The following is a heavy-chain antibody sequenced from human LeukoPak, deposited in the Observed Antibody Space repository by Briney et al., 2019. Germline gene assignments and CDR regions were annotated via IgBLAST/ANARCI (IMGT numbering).Heavy chain of an antibody. Sequence: PSETLSLTCTVSGGSISSGSYYWSWIRQPAGKGLEWIGRIYTSGSTNYNPSLKSRVTISVDTSKNQFSLKLSSVTAADTAVYYCAREAYYYDSSGYYYLPWGVIERAFDIWGQGTMVTVSS. CDR2: IYTSGST. D-gene: IGHD3-22*01. CDR1: GGSISSGSYY. CDR3: AREAYYYDSSGYYYLPWGVIERAFDI. J-gene: IGHJ3*02. V-gene: IGHV4-61*02.